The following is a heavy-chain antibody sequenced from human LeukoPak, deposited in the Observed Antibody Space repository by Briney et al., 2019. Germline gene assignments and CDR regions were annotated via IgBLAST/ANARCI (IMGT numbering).Heavy chain of an antibody. Sequence: PGGSLRLSCAASGFTFTNYAMTWVRQAPGKGLEWVSAISGPGGNTYYTDSVKGRFTISRDNSKNTLYLEMNSLRAEDTALYYCAKGKRECELLPFDYWGQGTLVTVSS. CDR3: AKGKRECELLPFDY. V-gene: IGHV3-23*01. CDR2: ISGPGGNT. J-gene: IGHJ4*02. CDR1: GFTFTNYA. D-gene: IGHD4/OR15-4a*01.